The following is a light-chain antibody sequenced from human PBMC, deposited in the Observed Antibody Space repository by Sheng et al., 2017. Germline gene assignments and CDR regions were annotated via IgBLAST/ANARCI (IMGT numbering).Light chain of an antibody. Sequence: QSALTQPASVSGSPGQSITISCTGTSSDVGAYDYVSWYQQHPGKVPKLIIFDVSRRPSGVSTRFSGSKSGNXASLTISGLQVEDEAGYYCGSLTISSIYVLDLGPRSPS. J-gene: IGLJ1*01. CDR3: GSLTISSIYV. CDR2: DVS. CDR1: SSDVGAYDY. V-gene: IGLV2-14*03.